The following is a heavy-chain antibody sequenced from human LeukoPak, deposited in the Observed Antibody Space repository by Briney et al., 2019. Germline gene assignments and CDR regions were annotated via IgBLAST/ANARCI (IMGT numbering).Heavy chain of an antibody. J-gene: IGHJ4*02. Sequence: GGSLRLSCAASGFTFSRYGMHWVPQAPGKGLEGVAVISYDGSNKYYADSVKGRITLSRDNSKNTVFLQMNSLRTEDTAVYYCAKDTGAGYGSGSYHFDYWGQGTLVTVSS. D-gene: IGHD3-10*01. V-gene: IGHV3-30*18. CDR3: AKDTGAGYGSGSYHFDY. CDR1: GFTFSRYG. CDR2: ISYDGSNK.